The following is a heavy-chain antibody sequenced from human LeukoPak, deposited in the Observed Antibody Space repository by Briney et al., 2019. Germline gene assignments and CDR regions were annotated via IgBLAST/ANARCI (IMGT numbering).Heavy chain of an antibody. CDR1: GGSISSSSYY. J-gene: IGHJ4*02. V-gene: IGHV4-39*07. CDR2: IYYSGST. Sequence: PSETLSLTCTVSGGSISSSSYYWGWIRQPPGKGLEWIGSIYYSGSTYYNPSLKSRVTISVDTSKNQFSLKLSSVTAADTAVYYCARGQRNTDFRYFDYWGQGTLVTVSS. CDR3: ARGQRNTDFRYFDY. D-gene: IGHD5-18*01.